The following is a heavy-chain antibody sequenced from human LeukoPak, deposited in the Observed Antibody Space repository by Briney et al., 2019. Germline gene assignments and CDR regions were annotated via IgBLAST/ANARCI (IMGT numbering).Heavy chain of an antibody. V-gene: IGHV3-30*03. CDR3: ARDLGRMVQQHNWFDP. Sequence: GGSLRLSCAASGFTFSSYGMHWVRQAPGKGLEWVAVISYDGSNKYYADSVKGRFTISRDNSKNTLYLQMNSLRAEDTAVYYCARDLGRMVQQHNWFDPWGQGTLVTVSS. D-gene: IGHD6-13*01. J-gene: IGHJ5*02. CDR2: ISYDGSNK. CDR1: GFTFSSYG.